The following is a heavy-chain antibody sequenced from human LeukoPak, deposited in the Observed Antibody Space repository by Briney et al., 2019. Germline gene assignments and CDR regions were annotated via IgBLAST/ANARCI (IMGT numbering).Heavy chain of an antibody. D-gene: IGHD3-22*01. CDR3: ARVPYYYDSSGYYPTTTLDY. CDR2: INPNSGGT. CDR1: GYTFTGYY. V-gene: IGHV1-2*02. J-gene: IGHJ4*02. Sequence: ASVKVSCKASGYTFTGYYMHLVRQAPGQGLEWMGWINPNSGGTNYAQKFQGRVTMTRDTSISTAYMELSRLRSDDTAVYYCARVPYYYDSSGYYPTTTLDYWGQGTLVTVSS.